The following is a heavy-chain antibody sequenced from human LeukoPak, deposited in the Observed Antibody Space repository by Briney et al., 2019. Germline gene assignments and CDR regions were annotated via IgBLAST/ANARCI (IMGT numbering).Heavy chain of an antibody. CDR3: ARHRGSGWYPYYFDY. D-gene: IGHD6-19*01. CDR2: IYPGDSDT. J-gene: IGHJ4*02. Sequence: GESLKISCKGSGYIFTNYWIGWVRQMPGKGLEWMGIIYPGDSDTRYSPSFQGQVTISADKSISTAYLQWSSLKASDTAMYYCARHRGSGWYPYYFDYWGQGTLVTVSS. CDR1: GYIFTNYW. V-gene: IGHV5-51*01.